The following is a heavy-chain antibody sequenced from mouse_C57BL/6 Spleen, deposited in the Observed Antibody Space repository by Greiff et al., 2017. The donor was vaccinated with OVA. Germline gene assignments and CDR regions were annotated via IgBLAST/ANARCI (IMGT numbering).Heavy chain of an antibody. CDR3: ARDGATIRWYFDY. V-gene: IGHV5-6*01. Sequence: EVKVVESGGDLVKPGGSLKLSCAASGFTFSSYGMSWVRQTPDKRLEWVATISSGGSYTYYPDSVKGRFTISRDNAKNTLYLQMSSLKSEDTAMYYCARDGATIRWYFDYWGQGTTLTVSS. CDR2: ISSGGSYT. D-gene: IGHD2-1*01. J-gene: IGHJ2*01. CDR1: GFTFSSYG.